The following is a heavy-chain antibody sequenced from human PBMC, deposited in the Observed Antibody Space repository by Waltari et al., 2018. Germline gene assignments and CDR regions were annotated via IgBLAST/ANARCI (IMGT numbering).Heavy chain of an antibody. CDR3: ARPQTDIWTGYYPRTFDY. J-gene: IGHJ4*02. CDR2: IYYSGST. CDR1: GGSIRSSSYY. Sequence: QLQLQASGPGLVKPSETLSLTCTVSGGSIRSSSYYWGWIRQPPGKGMEWIGSIYYSGSTYYNPSLKSRVTISVDTSKNQFSLKLSSVTAADTAVYYCARPQTDIWTGYYPRTFDYWGQGTLVTVSS. V-gene: IGHV4-39*01. D-gene: IGHD3-9*01.